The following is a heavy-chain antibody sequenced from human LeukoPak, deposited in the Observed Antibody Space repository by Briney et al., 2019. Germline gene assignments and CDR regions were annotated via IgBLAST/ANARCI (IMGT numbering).Heavy chain of an antibody. CDR3: AGFGVTADY. CDR1: GGSISSGGYS. Sequence: SQTLSLTCAVSGGSISSGGYSWSWIRQPPGKGLEWIGYIYHSGSTYYNPSLKSRVTISVDRSKNQFSLKLSSVTAADTAVYYCAGFGVTADYWGQGTLVSVSS. J-gene: IGHJ4*02. V-gene: IGHV4-30-2*01. D-gene: IGHD3-10*01. CDR2: IYHSGST.